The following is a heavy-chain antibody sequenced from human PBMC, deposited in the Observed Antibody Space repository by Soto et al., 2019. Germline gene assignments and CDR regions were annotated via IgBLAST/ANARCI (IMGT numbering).Heavy chain of an antibody. J-gene: IGHJ6*03. Sequence: EVQLLESGGGLVQPGGSLRLSCAASGFTFSSYAMSWVRQAPGKGLEWVSAISGSGGSTYYADSVKGRFTISRDNSKNTLYLPMNSLRAEDTAVYYCAKDTPIGYCSGGSCYGYMDVWGKGTTVTVSS. D-gene: IGHD2-15*01. CDR3: AKDTPIGYCSGGSCYGYMDV. CDR1: GFTFSSYA. V-gene: IGHV3-23*01. CDR2: ISGSGGST.